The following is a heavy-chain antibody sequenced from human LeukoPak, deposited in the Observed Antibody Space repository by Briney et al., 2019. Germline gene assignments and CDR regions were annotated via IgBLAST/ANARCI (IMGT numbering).Heavy chain of an antibody. J-gene: IGHJ6*02. CDR2: IYYSGST. CDR3: ARSEAAAGTDYYYYGMDV. D-gene: IGHD6-13*01. CDR1: GGSISSYY. V-gene: IGHV4-59*01. Sequence: SETLSLTCTISGGSISSYYWSWIRQPPGKGLEWIGYIYYSGSTNYNPSLKSRVTISVDTSKNQFSLKLSSVTAADTAVYYCARSEAAAGTDYYYYGMDVWGQGTTVTVSS.